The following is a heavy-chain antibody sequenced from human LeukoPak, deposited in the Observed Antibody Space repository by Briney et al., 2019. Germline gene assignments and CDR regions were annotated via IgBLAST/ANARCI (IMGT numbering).Heavy chain of an antibody. D-gene: IGHD2-15*01. J-gene: IGHJ1*01. CDR2: INHSGST. CDR1: GGSFSGYY. V-gene: IGHV4-34*01. CDR3: AREASYCSGGGCYGGYFQR. Sequence: PSETLSLTCAVYGGSFSGYYWSWIRQPPGKGLEWIGEINHSGSTDYNPSLKSRVTISVDTSKSQLSLRLSSVTAADTAVYYCAREASYCSGGGCYGGYFQRWGQGTLVTVSS.